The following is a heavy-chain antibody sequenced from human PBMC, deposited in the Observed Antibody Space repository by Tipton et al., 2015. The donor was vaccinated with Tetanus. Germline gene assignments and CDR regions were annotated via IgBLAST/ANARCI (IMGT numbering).Heavy chain of an antibody. CDR2: MNHSGST. CDR3: ASRVWCSGGSCYSEYHYGMDV. CDR1: GESFSGYS. V-gene: IGHV4-34*01. Sequence: TLSLTCAVYGESFSGYSWSWIRQPPGKGLEWIGEMNHSGSTNYNPSLKSRFTISVDTPKNQFSLKLGSVTAADTAVYYCASRVWCSGGSCYSEYHYGMDVWGQGTTVTVSS. D-gene: IGHD2-15*01. J-gene: IGHJ6*02.